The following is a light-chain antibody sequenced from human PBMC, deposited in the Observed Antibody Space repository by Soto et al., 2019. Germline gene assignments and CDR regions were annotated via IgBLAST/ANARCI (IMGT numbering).Light chain of an antibody. CDR2: EVS. CDR1: SSDVGGSNS. Sequence: QSALTQPASVSGSPGQSITISCTGTSSDVGGSNSVSWYQQHPGKAPKLIIYEVSNRPSGVSNRFSGSKSGNTASLTISGLQSEDEADYYCSSYADIYTYVFGSGTKVTVL. V-gene: IGLV2-14*01. J-gene: IGLJ1*01. CDR3: SSYADIYTYV.